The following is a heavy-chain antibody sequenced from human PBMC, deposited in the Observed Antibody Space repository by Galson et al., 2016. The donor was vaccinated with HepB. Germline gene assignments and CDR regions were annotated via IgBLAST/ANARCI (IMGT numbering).Heavy chain of an antibody. CDR3: ARGGPSGSYYSRYYFYGMDV. J-gene: IGHJ6*02. CDR2: INHSGTT. V-gene: IGHV4-34*01. CDR1: GGSFSGYY. D-gene: IGHD1-26*01. Sequence: ETLSLTCAVYGGSFSGYYWSWIRQPPGKGREWIGQINHSGTTYSNPAPTSPVTISVATSKNQFSLRLSSVTAADTAVHYCARGGPSGSYYSRYYFYGMDVWGQGTTVTASS.